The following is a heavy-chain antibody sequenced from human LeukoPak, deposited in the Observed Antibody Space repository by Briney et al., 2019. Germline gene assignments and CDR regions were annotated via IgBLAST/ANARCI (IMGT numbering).Heavy chain of an antibody. CDR1: GGSISSNSYY. Sequence: PSETLSLTCSVSGGSISSNSYYWGWIRQPPGKGLEWIGSIYHSGSTYYNPSLKSRVTISGDTSKNQFSLKLSSVTAADTAVYYCARGWGVPGTLDYWGQGTLVTVSS. CDR2: IYHSGST. D-gene: IGHD3-10*01. J-gene: IGHJ4*02. CDR3: ARGWGVPGTLDY. V-gene: IGHV4-39*07.